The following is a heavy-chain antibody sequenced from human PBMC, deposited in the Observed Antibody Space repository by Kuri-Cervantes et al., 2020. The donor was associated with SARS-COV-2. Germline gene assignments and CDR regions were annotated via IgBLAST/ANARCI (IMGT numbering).Heavy chain of an antibody. CDR1: GGSISSYY. D-gene: IGHD4-17*01. J-gene: IGHJ5*02. Sequence: SETLSLTCTVSGGSISSYYWSWIRQPPGKGLEWIGYIYYSGSTNYNPALKSRVTISVDTSKNQFSLKLSSVTAADTAVYYCARGGYGDYLSWGQGTLVTVSS. CDR2: IYYSGST. V-gene: IGHV4-59*01. CDR3: ARGGYGDYLS.